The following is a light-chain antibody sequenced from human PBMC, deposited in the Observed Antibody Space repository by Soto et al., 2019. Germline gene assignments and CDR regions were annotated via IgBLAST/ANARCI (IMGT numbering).Light chain of an antibody. J-gene: IGLJ2*01. Sequence: QPVLTQPPSASATPGQRVTISCSGSSSNIGSNNVEWYQHLPGTAPKLLIYSNNQGPSGVPDRFSGSKSGTSASLAISGLQSEDEADYYCSSYAGSGTYVVFGGGTKLTVL. V-gene: IGLV1-44*01. CDR2: SNN. CDR1: SSNIGSNN. CDR3: SSYAGSGTYVV.